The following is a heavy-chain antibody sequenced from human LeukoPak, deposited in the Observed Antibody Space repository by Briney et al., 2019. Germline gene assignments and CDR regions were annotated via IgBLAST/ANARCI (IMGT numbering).Heavy chain of an antibody. D-gene: IGHD3-10*01. Sequence: SETLSLTCTVSGGSISSYYWSWIRQPAGKGLEWIGRIYTSGSTNYNPSLMSRLTISIDTSKNQFSLKLSSVTAADTAVYYCARGPRISLVRGALELDYWGQGTLVTVSS. CDR1: GGSISSYY. CDR3: ARGPRISLVRGALELDY. J-gene: IGHJ4*02. V-gene: IGHV4-4*07. CDR2: IYTSGST.